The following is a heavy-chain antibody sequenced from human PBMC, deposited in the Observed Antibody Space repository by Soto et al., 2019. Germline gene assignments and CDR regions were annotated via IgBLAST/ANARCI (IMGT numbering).Heavy chain of an antibody. D-gene: IGHD1-1*01. J-gene: IGHJ6*02. CDR1: GGSISSYY. CDR3: GRRLGRPAGMDV. Sequence: QVQLQESGPGLVKPSETLSLTCTVSGGSISSYYWSWIRQPPGKGLEWIGCVYYSGSTNYNPSLMRGSDISVDPTNNQFSQKQSCVTAADAAVYYCGRRLGRPAGMDVWGQGTTVTVSS. CDR2: VYYSGST. V-gene: IGHV4-59*01.